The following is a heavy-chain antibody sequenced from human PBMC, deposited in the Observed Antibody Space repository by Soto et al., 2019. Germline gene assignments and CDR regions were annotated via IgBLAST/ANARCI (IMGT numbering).Heavy chain of an antibody. J-gene: IGHJ4*02. CDR3: AKDGSHNFDY. V-gene: IGHV3-30*18. D-gene: IGHD2-15*01. CDR1: GFTFSHYA. CDR2: MSYDGSNE. Sequence: QVQLVESGGGVVQPGRSLRLSCAASGFTFSHYAMHWVRQAPGKGLEWVALMSYDGSNEYYADSVKGRFTISRYNSKNTLYLQMHSLRAEDTAVYYCAKDGSHNFDYWGQGTLGTVSS.